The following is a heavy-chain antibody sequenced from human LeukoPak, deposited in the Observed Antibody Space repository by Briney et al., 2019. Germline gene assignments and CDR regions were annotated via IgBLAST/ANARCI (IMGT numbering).Heavy chain of an antibody. CDR2: ISGSGGST. CDR3: ARPYSSGWTYYYYYGMDV. CDR1: GFTFSSYA. D-gene: IGHD6-19*01. J-gene: IGHJ6*02. V-gene: IGHV3-23*01. Sequence: PGGSLRLSCAASGFTFSSYAMSWVRQAPGKGLEWVSAISGSGGSTYYADSVKGRFTISRDNSKNTLYLQMNSLRAEDTAVYYCARPYSSGWTYYYYYGMDVWGQGTTVTVSS.